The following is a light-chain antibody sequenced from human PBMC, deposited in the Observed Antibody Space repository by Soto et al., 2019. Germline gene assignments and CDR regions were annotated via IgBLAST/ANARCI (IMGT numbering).Light chain of an antibody. CDR2: DAS. CDR3: PRYDSLPPT. V-gene: IGKV1-33*01. J-gene: IGKJ5*01. CDR1: HDIKDF. Sequence: DIQMTQSPSSLSASVGDRVTITCQASHDIKDFLNWFQEKPGKAPKLLIYDASNLQTGVPSRFSGSGSGTHFTFPISSLQPEDIATYYCPRYDSLPPTFGQGTRLDIK.